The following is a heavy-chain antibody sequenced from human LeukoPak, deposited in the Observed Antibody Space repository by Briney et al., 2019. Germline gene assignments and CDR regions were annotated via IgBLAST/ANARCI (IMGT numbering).Heavy chain of an antibody. CDR2: IYSGGST. J-gene: IGHJ4*02. D-gene: IGHD5-18*01. CDR3: ARDSRGYNYLYFDY. CDR1: CFTVSNNY. V-gene: IGHV3-53*01. Sequence: GGSLRLSCAASCFTVSNNYMSWVRQAPGKWLEWVAVIYSGGSTYYADSGKGRFTISRDNSKNTLYLQMNSLRAEDTAVYYCARDSRGYNYLYFDYWGQGTLVTVSS.